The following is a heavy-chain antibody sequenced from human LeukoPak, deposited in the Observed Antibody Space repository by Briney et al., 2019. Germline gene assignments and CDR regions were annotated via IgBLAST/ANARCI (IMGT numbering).Heavy chain of an antibody. CDR1: GGSISSGDYY. J-gene: IGHJ4*02. CDR2: IYYSGST. V-gene: IGHV4-30-4*08. Sequence: PSETLSLTCTVSGGSISSGDYYWSWIRQPPGKGLEWIGYIYYSGSTYYNPSLKSRVTISVDTSKNQFSLKLSSVTAADTAVYYCARVGVGGDYLLDYWGQGTLVTVSS. D-gene: IGHD4-17*01. CDR3: ARVGVGGDYLLDY.